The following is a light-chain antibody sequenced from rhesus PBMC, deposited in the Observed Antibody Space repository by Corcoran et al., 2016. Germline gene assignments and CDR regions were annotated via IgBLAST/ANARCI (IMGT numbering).Light chain of an antibody. CDR2: AAS. V-gene: IGKV1-43*02. CDR3: LQYNRDPWT. J-gene: IGKJ1*01. CDR1: QGINNY. Sequence: DIQMTQSPSSLSASVGDRVTITCRASQGINNYLTWYQQKPGKAPKLLIYAASTLQSGVPSRFSCSGSGTDFTLTSSSLQPEDFATYYCLQYNRDPWTFGQGTKVVIK.